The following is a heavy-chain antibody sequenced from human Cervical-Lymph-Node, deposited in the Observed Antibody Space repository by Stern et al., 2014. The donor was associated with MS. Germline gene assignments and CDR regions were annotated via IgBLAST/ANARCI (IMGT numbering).Heavy chain of an antibody. J-gene: IGHJ4*02. CDR3: ARDYEDTSMLFDH. CDR1: GFTFSSYG. V-gene: IGHV3-30*03. D-gene: IGHD2-8*01. CDR2: ISYGGNHI. Sequence: VQLVESGGAVVQPGRSLRLSCAASGFTFSSYGMHWVRQAPGKGLVWVTVISYGGNHIYYAASVKGRFTISRDNSKNTLHLQMNSVTPDDTAIYYCARDYEDTSMLFDHWGQGTLVTVSS.